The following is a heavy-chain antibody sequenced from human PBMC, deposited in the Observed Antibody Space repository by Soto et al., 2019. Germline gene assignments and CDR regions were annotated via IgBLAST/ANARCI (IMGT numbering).Heavy chain of an antibody. Sequence: SETLSLTCTVSGGSISSYYWSWIRQPPGKGLEWIGYIYYSGSTNYNPSLKSRVTISVDTSKNQFSLKLSSVTAADTAVYYCARQRSSPPHNFDYWGQGTLVTVS. CDR3: ARQRSSPPHNFDY. CDR1: GGSISSYY. V-gene: IGHV4-59*08. D-gene: IGHD2-2*01. CDR2: IYYSGST. J-gene: IGHJ4*02.